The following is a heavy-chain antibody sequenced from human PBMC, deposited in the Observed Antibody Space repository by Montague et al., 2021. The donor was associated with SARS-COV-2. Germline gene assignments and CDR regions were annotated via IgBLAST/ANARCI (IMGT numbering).Heavy chain of an antibody. CDR3: ARRIVTYYWYFDL. CDR1: NASFDNYY. D-gene: IGHD2-15*01. Sequence: SETLSLTCTVSNASFDNYYWSWVRQSPGTGLEYIGYIHYSGRTYYNPSLRSRVTISIDTSKNQFSLKLMSVTAAETAIYFCARRIVTYYWYFDLWGRGTLVTVSS. J-gene: IGHJ2*01. V-gene: IGHV4-59*01. CDR2: IHYSGRT.